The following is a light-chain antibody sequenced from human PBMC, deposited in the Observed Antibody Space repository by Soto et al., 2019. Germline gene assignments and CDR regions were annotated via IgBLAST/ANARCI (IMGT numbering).Light chain of an antibody. V-gene: IGKV3-20*01. J-gene: IGKJ3*01. Sequence: EIVLTQSPGTLSLSPGERATLSCRASQSVSSNSLAWDQQKPGQAPRLLIYGASSRAIGIPDRFSGSGSGTDFTLTINRLEPEDFAVYYCQQYGSSLFTFGPGTKVDIK. CDR1: QSVSSNS. CDR3: QQYGSSLFT. CDR2: GAS.